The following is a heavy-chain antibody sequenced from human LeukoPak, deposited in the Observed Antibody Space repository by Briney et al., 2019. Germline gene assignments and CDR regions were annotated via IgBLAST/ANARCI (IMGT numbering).Heavy chain of an antibody. V-gene: IGHV1-2*02. CDR2: IDANNGDT. CDR3: AGDPSSVTFYFFDY. J-gene: IGHJ4*02. D-gene: IGHD4-11*01. CDR1: GYTFRGNY. Sequence: GASVKVSCKASGYTFRGNYIHWLRQAPGQGLEWMGWIDANNGDTKSAQKFQGRVTMSRDTSISTAYMDLSSLSPDDAAVYYGAGDPSSVTFYFFDYWGQGTLVTVSS.